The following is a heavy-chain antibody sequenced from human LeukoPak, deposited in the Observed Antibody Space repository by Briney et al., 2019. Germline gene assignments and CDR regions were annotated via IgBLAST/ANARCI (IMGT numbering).Heavy chain of an antibody. V-gene: IGHV3-48*03. CDR3: ARDRYSSGWNFDY. CDR2: ISSSGSTI. Sequence: PGGSLRLSCAASGFTFSSYEMNWVRQAPGKGLEWVSYISSSGSTIYYADSVKGRFTISRDNAKNSLYLQMNSLRAEDTAVYYCARDRYSSGWNFDYWGQGTLVTVSS. D-gene: IGHD6-19*01. CDR1: GFTFSSYE. J-gene: IGHJ4*02.